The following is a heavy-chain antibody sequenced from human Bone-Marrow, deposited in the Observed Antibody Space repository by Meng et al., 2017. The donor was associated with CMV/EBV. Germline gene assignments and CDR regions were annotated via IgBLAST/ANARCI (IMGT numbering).Heavy chain of an antibody. J-gene: IGHJ3*02. Sequence: ASVKVSCKASGYTFTSYGISWVRQAPGQGREWMGWISAYNGNTNYAQKLQGRVTMTTDTSTSTAYMELRSLRSDDTAVYYCARDVRWLSSWDAFDIWGQGTMVTVSS. CDR3: ARDVRWLSSWDAFDI. CDR1: GYTFTSYG. V-gene: IGHV1-18*01. D-gene: IGHD6-13*01. CDR2: ISAYNGNT.